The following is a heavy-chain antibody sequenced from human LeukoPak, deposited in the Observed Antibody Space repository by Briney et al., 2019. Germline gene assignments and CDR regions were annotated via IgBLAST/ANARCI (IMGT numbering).Heavy chain of an antibody. CDR1: GYTLTKYG. CDR3: ARDPSNIIGYYIFFDF. Sequence: ASVKVSCKASGYTLTKYGITWVRQAPGQGLEWLGWISAYNGDTHYAQKFQGRVTMTTDTSTTTAYMELRSLTSDDTAVYYCARDPSNIIGYYIFFDFWGQGTLVAVSS. CDR2: ISAYNGDT. J-gene: IGHJ4*02. D-gene: IGHD1-26*01. V-gene: IGHV1-18*01.